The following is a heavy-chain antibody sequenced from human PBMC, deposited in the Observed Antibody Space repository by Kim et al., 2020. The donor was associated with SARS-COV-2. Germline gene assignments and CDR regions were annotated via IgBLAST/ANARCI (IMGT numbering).Heavy chain of an antibody. CDR2: INTNTGNP. D-gene: IGHD5-12*01. J-gene: IGHJ6*02. Sequence: ASVKVSCKASGYTFTSYAMNWVRQAPGQGLEWMGWINTNTGNPTYAQGFTGRFVFSLDTSVSTAYLQISSLKAEDTAVYYCARDRVPNQIVANGLWLRTYYYYGMDVWGQGTTVTVSS. V-gene: IGHV7-4-1*02. CDR3: ARDRVPNQIVANGLWLRTYYYYGMDV. CDR1: GYTFTSYA.